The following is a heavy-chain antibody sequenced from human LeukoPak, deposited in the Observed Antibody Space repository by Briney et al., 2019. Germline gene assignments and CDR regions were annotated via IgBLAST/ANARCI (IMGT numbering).Heavy chain of an antibody. V-gene: IGHV1-2*06. Sequence: ASVKVSCKASGYTFTGNFIHWVRQAPGQGLEWVGRINTDNGGTNYAQKFQGRVTMTTDTSVTTAYMELSGLRSDDTAVYFCARDGTSYYYDSSGYSHYYSYYMDVWGKGTTITVSS. CDR1: GYTFTGNF. J-gene: IGHJ6*03. CDR2: INTDNGGT. D-gene: IGHD3-22*01. CDR3: ARDGTSYYYDSSGYSHYYSYYMDV.